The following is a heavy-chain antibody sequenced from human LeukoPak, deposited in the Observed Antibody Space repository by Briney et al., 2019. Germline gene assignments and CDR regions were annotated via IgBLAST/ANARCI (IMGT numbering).Heavy chain of an antibody. J-gene: IGHJ6*02. CDR2: ISYDGSNK. CDR3: AKATVEGDPYYYYYGMDV. CDR1: GFTFSSYG. Sequence: GGSLRLSCAASGFTFSSYGMHWVRQAPGKGLEWVAVISYDGSNKYYADSVKGRFTISRDNSKNTLYLQMNSLRAEDTAVYYCAKATVEGDPYYYYYGMDVWGQGTTVTASS. D-gene: IGHD2-21*02. V-gene: IGHV3-30*18.